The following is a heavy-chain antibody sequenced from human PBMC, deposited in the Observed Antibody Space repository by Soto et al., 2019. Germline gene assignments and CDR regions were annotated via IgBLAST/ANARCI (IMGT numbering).Heavy chain of an antibody. CDR1: GFTFSSYG. D-gene: IGHD5-12*01. Sequence: HPGGSLRLSCAASGFTFSSYGLPGVRQAPSKGLEWVAVIWYDGSNKYYAVSVKGRFTISRHNSKNTLYLQMTGLRAEDTAVYYCARTSRDGYKKYYYYGMDVWGQGTTVTVSS. CDR3: ARTSRDGYKKYYYYGMDV. V-gene: IGHV3-33*01. CDR2: IWYDGSNK. J-gene: IGHJ6*02.